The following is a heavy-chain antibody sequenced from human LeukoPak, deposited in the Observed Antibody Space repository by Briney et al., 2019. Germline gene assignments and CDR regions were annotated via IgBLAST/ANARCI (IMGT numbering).Heavy chain of an antibody. V-gene: IGHV4-39*07. CDR2: IYYSGST. D-gene: IGHD3-10*01. CDR3: ARDSFFTMVRGVPLI. CDR1: GGSISSSSYY. J-gene: IGHJ3*02. Sequence: SETLSLTCTVSGGSISSSSYYWGWIRQPPGMGLEWIGTIYYSGSTYYNPSLKSRVTISVDTSKNQFSLKLSSVTAADTAVYYCARDSFFTMVRGVPLIWGQGTMVTVSS.